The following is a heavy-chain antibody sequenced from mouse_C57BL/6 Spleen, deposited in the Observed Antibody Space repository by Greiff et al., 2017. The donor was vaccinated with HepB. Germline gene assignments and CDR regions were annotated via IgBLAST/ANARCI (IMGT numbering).Heavy chain of an antibody. CDR3: APRGYNGSSGFAY. CDR2: IDPSDSYT. D-gene: IGHD2-3*01. CDR1: GYTFTSYW. J-gene: IGHJ3*01. Sequence: VQLQQPGAELVRPGTSVKLSCKASGYTFTSYWMHWVKQRPGQGLEWIGVIDPSDSYTNYNQKFKGKATLTVDTSSSTAFMQLSSLTSEDSAFYYCAPRGYNGSSGFAYWGQGTLVTVAA. V-gene: IGHV1-59*01.